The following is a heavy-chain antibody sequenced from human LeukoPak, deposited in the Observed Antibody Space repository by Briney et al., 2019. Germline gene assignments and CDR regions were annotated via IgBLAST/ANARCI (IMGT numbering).Heavy chain of an antibody. CDR1: GFTFDDYG. CDR2: INWNGGST. Sequence: GGSLRLSCAASGFTFDDYGMSWVRQAPGKGLEWVSGINWNGGSTGYADSVKGRFTLSRDNSKNTLYLQMNTLRAEDTAVYYCAKMTLWHFFDEWGQGTLVTVSS. CDR3: AKMTLWHFFDE. J-gene: IGHJ4*02. V-gene: IGHV3-20*04. D-gene: IGHD3-16*01.